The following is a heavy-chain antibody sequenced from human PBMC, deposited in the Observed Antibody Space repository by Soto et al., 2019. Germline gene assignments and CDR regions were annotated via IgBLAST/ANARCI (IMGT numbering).Heavy chain of an antibody. V-gene: IGHV3-7*05. CDR2: IKQDGSAM. CDR3: AWITIGWSA. J-gene: IGHJ5*02. CDR1: GFIFSSYW. Sequence: DVQLVESGGGLVQPGGSLRLSCVGSGFIFSSYWMNWVRQAPGKGLEWVANIKQDGSAMYYVDSVKGRFTISRDNAKNTLYLQMNSLGVEDTAVYGAAWITIGWSAWGQGTLVTVSS. D-gene: IGHD6-19*01.